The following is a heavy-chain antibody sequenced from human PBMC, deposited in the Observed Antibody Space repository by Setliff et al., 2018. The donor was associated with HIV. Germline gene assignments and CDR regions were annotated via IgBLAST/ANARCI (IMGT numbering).Heavy chain of an antibody. CDR2: ISPSGGST. V-gene: IGHV1-46*01. CDR3: ARGQSQGYAYSGSYGAFDI. Sequence: GASVKVSCKASGYTFTSYYMHWVRQAPGQGLEWMGIISPSGGSTSYAQKFQGRVTITTDESTSTAYMELSSLRSEDTALYYCARGQSQGYAYSGSYGAFDIWGQGTMVTVSS. CDR1: GYTFTSYY. D-gene: IGHD1-26*01. J-gene: IGHJ3*02.